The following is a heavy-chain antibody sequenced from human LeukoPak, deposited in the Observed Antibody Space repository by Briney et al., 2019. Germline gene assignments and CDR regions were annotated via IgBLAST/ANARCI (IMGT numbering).Heavy chain of an antibody. V-gene: IGHV1-2*02. CDR3: ARDPSYGDLYYYYGMDV. J-gene: IGHJ6*02. CDR2: INPNSGGT. CDR1: GYTFTGYY. D-gene: IGHD4-17*01. Sequence: ASVKVSCKASGYTFTGYYMHWVRQAPGQGLEWMGWINPNSGGTNYAQKFQGRVTMTRDTSISTAYMELSRLRSDDTAVYYCARDPSYGDLYYYYGMDVWGQGTTVTVSS.